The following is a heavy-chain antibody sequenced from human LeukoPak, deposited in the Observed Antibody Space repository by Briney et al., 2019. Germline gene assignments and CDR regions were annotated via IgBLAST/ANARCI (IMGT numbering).Heavy chain of an antibody. Sequence: SETLSLTCAVYGGSFSGYYWSWIRHPPGKGLEGIGEINHSGSTNYNPSLKSRVTISVDTSKNQFSLKLSSVTAADTAVYYCARGRIFGVVPLLYWGQGTLVTVSS. J-gene: IGHJ4*02. D-gene: IGHD3-3*01. CDR3: ARGRIFGVVPLLY. CDR2: INHSGST. V-gene: IGHV4-34*01. CDR1: GGSFSGYY.